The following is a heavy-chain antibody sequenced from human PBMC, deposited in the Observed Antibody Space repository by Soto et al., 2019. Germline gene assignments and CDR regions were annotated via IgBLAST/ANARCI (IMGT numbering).Heavy chain of an antibody. CDR1: GYSFTSYW. D-gene: IGHD6-13*01. CDR2: IYPGDSDT. CDR3: ERTQDSSSWYYYYYYGMDV. Sequence: DSLKISCKGSGYSFTSYWIGWVRQMPGKGLEWMGIIYPGDSDTRYSPSFQGQVTISADKSISTAYLQWSSLKASDTAMYYCERTQDSSSWYYYYYYGMDVWCQRTTVT. J-gene: IGHJ6*02. V-gene: IGHV5-51*01.